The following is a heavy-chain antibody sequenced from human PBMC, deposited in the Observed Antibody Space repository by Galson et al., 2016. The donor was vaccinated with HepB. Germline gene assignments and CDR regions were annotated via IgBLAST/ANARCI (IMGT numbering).Heavy chain of an antibody. CDR3: ARDGLRFLECLSPHWYFDL. D-gene: IGHD3-3*01. CDR2: ISAYNGNT. Sequence: SVKVSCKASGYTFTSYGISWVRQAPGQGLEWMGWISAYNGNTNYAQKLQGRVTMTTDTSTSTAYMELRSLKSDDTAVYYCARDGLRFLECLSPHWYFDLWGRGTLVTVSS. CDR1: GYTFTSYG. J-gene: IGHJ2*01. V-gene: IGHV1-18*01.